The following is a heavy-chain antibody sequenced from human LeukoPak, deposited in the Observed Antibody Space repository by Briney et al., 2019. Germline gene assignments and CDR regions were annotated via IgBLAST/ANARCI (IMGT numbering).Heavy chain of an antibody. CDR3: AQSPRIAAAGSWFDP. CDR2: INPNSGGT. D-gene: IGHD6-13*01. J-gene: IGHJ5*02. CDR1: GYTFTGYY. V-gene: IGHV1-2*02. Sequence: ASVKVSCKASGYTFTGYYMRWVRQAPGQGLEWMGWINPNSGGTNYAQKFQGRVTMTRDTSISTAYMELSRLRSDDTAVYYCAQSPRIAAAGSWFDPWGQGTLVTVSS.